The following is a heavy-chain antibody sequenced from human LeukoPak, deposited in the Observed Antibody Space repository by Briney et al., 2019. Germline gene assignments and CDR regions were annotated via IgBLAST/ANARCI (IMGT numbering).Heavy chain of an antibody. CDR2: INTNTGSP. Sequence: ASVKVSCKASGYTFTTYVMNWVRQAPGQGLGWMGWINTNTGSPTYALGFTGRFVFSLDTSVSTAYLQISSLKAEDTAVYYCARGPERTRYYDSSGYQIDFWGQGTLVTVSS. D-gene: IGHD3-22*01. V-gene: IGHV7-4-1*02. CDR1: GYTFTTYV. CDR3: ARGPERTRYYDSSGYQIDF. J-gene: IGHJ4*02.